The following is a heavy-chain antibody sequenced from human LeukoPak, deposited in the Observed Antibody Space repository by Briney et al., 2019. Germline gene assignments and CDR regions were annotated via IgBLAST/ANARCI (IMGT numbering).Heavy chain of an antibody. CDR1: GGSLSSYY. V-gene: IGHV4-59*01. CDR2: IYYSGTT. Sequence: SETLSLTCTVSGGSLSSYYWSWIRQPPGKGLDGVGYIYYSGTTNYNPSLKSRVTIPVDTAKNQFSLKLSSVTAADTAAYYCARSSSGSFPYFDYWGQGPLVTVSS. D-gene: IGHD1-26*01. CDR3: ARSSSGSFPYFDY. J-gene: IGHJ4*02.